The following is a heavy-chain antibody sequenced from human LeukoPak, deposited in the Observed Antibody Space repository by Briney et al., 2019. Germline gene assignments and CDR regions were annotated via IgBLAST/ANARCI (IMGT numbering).Heavy chain of an antibody. CDR3: AKSFEVRGPLMGTYMDV. J-gene: IGHJ6*03. D-gene: IGHD3-10*01. CDR1: GFTFSSYA. V-gene: IGHV3-23*01. Sequence: GGSLRLSCAASGFTFSSYAMSWVRQAPGKGLEWVSAISGSGGSTYYADSVKGRFTISRDNSKSTLYLQMNSLRAEDTAVYYCAKSFEVRGPLMGTYMDVWGKGTTVTVSS. CDR2: ISGSGGST.